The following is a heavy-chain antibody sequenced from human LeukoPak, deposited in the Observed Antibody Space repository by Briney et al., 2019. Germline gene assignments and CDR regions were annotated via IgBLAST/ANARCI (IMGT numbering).Heavy chain of an antibody. CDR3: ARGLGPGNWFDP. Sequence: SETLSLTCSVSGGSISSSSYYWGWIRQPPGKGLEWIGSIYHSGSTFYNPSLKSRVTISVDTSKNQFSLKLSSVTAADTAMFYCARGLGPGNWFDPWGQGTLVTVSS. D-gene: IGHD3-10*01. CDR1: GGSISSSSYY. V-gene: IGHV4-39*07. CDR2: IYHSGST. J-gene: IGHJ5*02.